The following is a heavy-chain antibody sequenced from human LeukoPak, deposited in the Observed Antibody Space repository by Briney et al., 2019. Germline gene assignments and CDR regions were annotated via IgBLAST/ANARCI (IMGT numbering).Heavy chain of an antibody. J-gene: IGHJ3*02. CDR1: GGSIGGHTFY. CDR3: ARLTALAGHRGAFDI. Sequence: PSETLSLTCNVSGGSIGGHTFYWDWIRQPPGKGLEWIATIYYNGNTFYNPSLKSRVAISIDMSKSQFSLHLSSVTAADTAIYYCARLTALAGHRGAFDIWSPGTMVTVSS. CDR2: IYYNGNT. D-gene: IGHD6-19*01. V-gene: IGHV4-39*01.